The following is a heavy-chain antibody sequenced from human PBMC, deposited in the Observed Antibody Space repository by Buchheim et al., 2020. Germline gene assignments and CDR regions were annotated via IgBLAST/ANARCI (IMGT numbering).Heavy chain of an antibody. J-gene: IGHJ4*02. D-gene: IGHD4-23*01. CDR2: IGGGVDDI. CDR3: AKDKTSFNSVYDSFDY. Sequence: EVQLLESGGALVQPGGSLRLSCAASGFTFNNYAMSWVRQAPGKGLEWVSTIGGGVDDIYYTDSVKGRFTISRDNSKNTLYLQMNSLRAEDTALYYCAKDKTSFNSVYDSFDYWGQGTL. V-gene: IGHV3-23*01. CDR1: GFTFNNYA.